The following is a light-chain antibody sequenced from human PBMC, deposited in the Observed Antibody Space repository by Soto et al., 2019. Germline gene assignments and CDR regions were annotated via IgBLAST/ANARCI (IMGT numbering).Light chain of an antibody. V-gene: IGKV4-1*01. J-gene: IGKJ4*01. CDR2: WAS. CDR1: QSVLYSSNNKNY. Sequence: DIVMTQSPDSLAVSLGERATINCKSSQSVLYSSNNKNYLTWYQQKPGQPPKLLIYWASTRESGVPDRFSGSGSGTDFTLTISSLQAEDVAYYYCQHYYSTPPTFGGGTKVEIK. CDR3: QHYYSTPPT.